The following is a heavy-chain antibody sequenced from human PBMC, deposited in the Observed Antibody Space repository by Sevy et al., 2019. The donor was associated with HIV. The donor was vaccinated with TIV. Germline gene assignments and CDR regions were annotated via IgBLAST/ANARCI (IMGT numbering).Heavy chain of an antibody. Sequence: GGSLRLSCAASGFTFSTNWMHWVRQAPGKGLVWLSRINGDGSSTNYADSVKGRFTISRDNAKNTLYLQMNSLRAEDTGVYYCARDLIVGVVRVGHWGQGTLVTVSS. CDR2: INGDGSST. D-gene: IGHD1-26*01. V-gene: IGHV3-74*01. J-gene: IGHJ4*02. CDR3: ARDLIVGVVRVGH. CDR1: GFTFSTNW.